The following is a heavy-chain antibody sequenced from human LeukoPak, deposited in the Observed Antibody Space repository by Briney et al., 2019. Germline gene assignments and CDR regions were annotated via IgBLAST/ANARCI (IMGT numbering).Heavy chain of an antibody. CDR3: AKGMVPYGDYGGLGYYFDY. CDR1: GFTFNSYA. J-gene: IGHJ4*02. V-gene: IGHV3-30-3*01. Sequence: GGSLRLSCAASGFTFNSYAMHWVRQAPGKGLEWVAIISYDGSTKYYADSVKGRFTISRDNSKNTLYLQMNSLRAEDTAVYYCAKGMVPYGDYGGLGYYFDYWGQGTLVTVSS. CDR2: ISYDGSTK. D-gene: IGHD4-17*01.